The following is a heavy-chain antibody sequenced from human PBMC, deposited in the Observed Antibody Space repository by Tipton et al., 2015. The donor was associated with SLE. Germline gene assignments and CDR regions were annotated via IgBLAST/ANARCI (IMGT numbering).Heavy chain of an antibody. CDR3: ATSSTTWYLAFDI. CDR2: IYYSGST. J-gene: IGHJ3*02. D-gene: IGHD2-2*01. Sequence: TLSLTCTVSGGSISSSSHYWGWIRQPPGKGLEWIANIYYSGSTYYNPSLKSRVTISVDTSKNQFSLKMSSVTAADTAVYYCATSSTTWYLAFDIWGQGTMVTASS. CDR1: GGSISSSSHY. V-gene: IGHV4-39*01.